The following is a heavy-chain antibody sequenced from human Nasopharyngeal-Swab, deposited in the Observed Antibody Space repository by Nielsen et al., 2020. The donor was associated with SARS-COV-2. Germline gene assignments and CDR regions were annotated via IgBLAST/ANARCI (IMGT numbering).Heavy chain of an antibody. CDR2: IKQDGSEK. V-gene: IGHV3-7*01. CDR3: ARAGDSSGYYFYYYYGMDV. J-gene: IGHJ6*02. D-gene: IGHD3-22*01. Sequence: WIRQPPGKGLEWVANIKQDGSEKYYVDSVKGRFTISRDNAKNSLYLQMNSLRAEDTAVYYCARAGDSSGYYFYYYYGMDVWGQGTTVTVSS.